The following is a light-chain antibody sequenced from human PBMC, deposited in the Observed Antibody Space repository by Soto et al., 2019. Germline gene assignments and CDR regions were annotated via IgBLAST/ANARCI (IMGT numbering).Light chain of an antibody. V-gene: IGKV3-20*01. CDR2: DVS. J-gene: IGKJ1*01. CDR3: QQYGFPPQT. CDR1: ESISSHN. Sequence: VLTQYPDTLSLSPGQKVTLSCRASESISSHNLAWYQQQPGQPPRLLIYDVSKRATGVPDRFSGSGSATDFTLTISRLEPEDFVGYYCQQYGFPPQTFGQGSKVGIK.